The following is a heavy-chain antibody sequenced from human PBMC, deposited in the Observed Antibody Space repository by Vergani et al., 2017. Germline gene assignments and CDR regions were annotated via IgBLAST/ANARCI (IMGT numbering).Heavy chain of an antibody. CDR3: ARDGGEYDKDAPEV. Sequence: QVQLQESGPGLLKPSQTLSLTCTVSCGSLSSGSYYCSWVRQRAGKGREWIGYIHNSESTYYNPSLKSRVTISVDASKKQLSLQLTSVTAADTAVYYCARDGGEYDKDAPEVWGQGTKVT. D-gene: IGHD2-21*01. J-gene: IGHJ3*01. CDR2: IHNSEST. CDR1: CGSLSSGSYY. V-gene: IGHV4-31*03.